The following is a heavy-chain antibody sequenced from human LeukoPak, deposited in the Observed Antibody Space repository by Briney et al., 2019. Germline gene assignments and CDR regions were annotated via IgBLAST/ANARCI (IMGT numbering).Heavy chain of an antibody. Sequence: GGSLRLSCAASGFTFSSYSMNWVRQAPGKGLEWVSYISSSSSTIYYADSVKGRFTISRDNSKNTLYLQMNSLRAEDTAVYYCARDGKNYYDSSGYYPDYYYYGMDVWGQGTTVTVSS. CDR1: GFTFSSYS. J-gene: IGHJ6*02. CDR3: ARDGKNYYDSSGYYPDYYYYGMDV. V-gene: IGHV3-48*01. D-gene: IGHD3-22*01. CDR2: ISSSSSTI.